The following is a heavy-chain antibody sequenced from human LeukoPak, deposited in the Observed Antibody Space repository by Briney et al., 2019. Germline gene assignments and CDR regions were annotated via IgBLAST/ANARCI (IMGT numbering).Heavy chain of an antibody. CDR2: IFYSGST. V-gene: IGHV4-59*01. Sequence: PSETLSLTCTVSGGSISSYYWSWIRQPPGKGLEWIGYIFYSGSTNYNPSLKGRVTISVDTSKNQFSLNLSSVTAADTAVYYCARALYYYDSSGPLPLKWGQGTLATVSS. J-gene: IGHJ4*02. D-gene: IGHD3-22*01. CDR3: ARALYYYDSSGPLPLK. CDR1: GGSISSYY.